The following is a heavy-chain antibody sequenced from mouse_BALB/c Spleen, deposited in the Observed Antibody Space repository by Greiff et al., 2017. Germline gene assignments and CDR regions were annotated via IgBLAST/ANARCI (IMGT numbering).Heavy chain of an antibody. Sequence: EVQLVESGPELVKPGASVKISCKASGYSFTGYYMHWVKQSHVKSLEWIGRINPYNGATSYNQNFKDKASLTVDKSSSTAYMELHSLTSEDSAVYYCAYGHYPYAMDYWGQGTSVTVSA. D-gene: IGHD2-10*02. V-gene: IGHV1-31*01. J-gene: IGHJ4*01. CDR3: AYGHYPYAMDY. CDR1: GYSFTGYY. CDR2: INPYNGAT.